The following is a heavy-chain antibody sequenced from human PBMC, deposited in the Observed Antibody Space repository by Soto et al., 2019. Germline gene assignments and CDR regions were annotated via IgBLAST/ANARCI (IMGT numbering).Heavy chain of an antibody. CDR3: VTVLPHANSWFDY. J-gene: IGHJ4*02. CDR2: IKSMTENETT. Sequence: GGSLRLYCAASGFTFSNVWLGWVRQVPGKGLEWLGRIKSMTENETTDYASPARGRFIISRDDSKNMLYLQLNSLKSEDTGVYYCVTVLPHANSWFDYWGQGTPVTVSS. D-gene: IGHD2-2*01. V-gene: IGHV3-15*01. CDR1: GFTFSNVW.